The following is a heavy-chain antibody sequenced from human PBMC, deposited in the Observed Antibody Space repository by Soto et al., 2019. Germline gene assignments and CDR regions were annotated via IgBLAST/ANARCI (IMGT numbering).Heavy chain of an antibody. D-gene: IGHD6-25*01. V-gene: IGHV3-53*01. CDR2: LYSSGLT. CDR3: ARVVRDSWEPRGYRLDV. J-gene: IGHJ6*02. Sequence: PGGSLRLSCAASGFIVSSHYMTWVRQAPGKGLEWVAVLYSSGLTYYADSVKGRSRISRVNSNNTLFLQLDGVRAEDTAVYYCARVVRDSWEPRGYRLDVWGQGTTVTVSS. CDR1: GFIVSSHY.